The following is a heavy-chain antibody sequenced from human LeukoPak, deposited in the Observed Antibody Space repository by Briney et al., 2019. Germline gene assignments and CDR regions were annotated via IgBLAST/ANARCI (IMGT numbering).Heavy chain of an antibody. D-gene: IGHD3-3*01. CDR3: ARGLYDFWSGYLISDWFDP. CDR2: MNPNSGNT. V-gene: IGHV1-8*03. J-gene: IGHJ5*02. CDR1: GYTFTNYG. Sequence: ASVKVSCKASGYTFTNYGISWMRQATGQGLEWMGWMNPNSGNTGYAQKFQGRVTITRNTSISTAYMELSSLRSEDTAVYYCARGLYDFWSGYLISDWFDPWGQGTLVTVSS.